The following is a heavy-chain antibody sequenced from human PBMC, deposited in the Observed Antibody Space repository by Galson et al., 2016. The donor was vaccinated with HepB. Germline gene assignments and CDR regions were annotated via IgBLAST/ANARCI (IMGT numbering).Heavy chain of an antibody. J-gene: IGHJ3*02. CDR3: ASYFVQSWVGSDAFDT. V-gene: IGHV4-4*02. D-gene: IGHD3-10*01. CDR2: VFHSGLT. CDR1: GASISRNAW. Sequence: ETLSLTCAVSGASISRNAWWSWVRQPPGKRLEWIGEVFHSGLTYYNPSPKSRVTMSVDESKNLFSLKLMSVTAADTAVYYCASYFVQSWVGSDAFDTWGQGTLVTVSS.